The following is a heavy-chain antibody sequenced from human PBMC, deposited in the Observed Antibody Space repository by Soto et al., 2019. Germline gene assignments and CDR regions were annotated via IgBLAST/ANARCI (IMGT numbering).Heavy chain of an antibody. CDR1: GFIFKTYS. CDR3: GSSASPDAY. J-gene: IGHJ4*02. D-gene: IGHD3-22*01. V-gene: IGHV3-48*01. CDR2: INSGSTSV. Sequence: PGGSRRLSCVASGFIFKTYSMNWVRQAPGKGLEWISYINSGSTSVFYADSVKGRFTISRDNAKNSLYLQMNSLRAEDTAVYYCGSSASPDAYWGQGTLVTVSS.